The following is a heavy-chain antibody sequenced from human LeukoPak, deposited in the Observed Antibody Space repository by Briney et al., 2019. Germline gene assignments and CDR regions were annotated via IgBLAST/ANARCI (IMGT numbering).Heavy chain of an antibody. V-gene: IGHV3-74*03. J-gene: IGHJ4*02. CDR1: GLTFSEYW. CDR3: TSGIGTYDY. CDR2: ISKDGGST. D-gene: IGHD1-14*01. Sequence: SGGSLRLSCAVSGLTFSEYWMHWVRQDAGKGLGWVAGISKDGGSTEYADFVKGRCTISRDNAKNTLYLQMNSLTVDDTAVYYCTSGIGTYDYWGLGAQVTVSS.